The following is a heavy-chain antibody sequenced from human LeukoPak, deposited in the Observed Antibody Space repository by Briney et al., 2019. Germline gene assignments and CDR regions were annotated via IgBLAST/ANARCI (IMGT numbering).Heavy chain of an antibody. V-gene: IGHV4-34*01. Sequence: PSETLSLTCAVYGGSFSDYYWSWIRQPPGKGLEWIGEINHRGSINYNPSLKSRVTISMDTSKNQFSLKLTSVTAADTAVYYCARGSSGSYYGNSYYYMDVWGKGTTVIVSS. J-gene: IGHJ6*03. D-gene: IGHD1-26*01. CDR2: INHRGSI. CDR3: ARGSSGSYYGNSYYYMDV. CDR1: GGSFSDYY.